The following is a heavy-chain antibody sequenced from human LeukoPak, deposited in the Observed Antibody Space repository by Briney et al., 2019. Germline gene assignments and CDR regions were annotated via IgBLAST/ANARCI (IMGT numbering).Heavy chain of an antibody. CDR2: INDSRTI. J-gene: IGHJ6*03. Sequence: PSETLSLTCAVYGGSFSNYYWSWIRQPPGKGLEWIGEINDSRTINYNPSLMSRVTISVDKSKNQFSLKLSSVTAADTAVYYCARRWNYGRNYYIDVWGKGATVSVSS. V-gene: IGHV4-34*01. CDR3: ARRWNYGRNYYIDV. D-gene: IGHD1-7*01. CDR1: GGSFSNYY.